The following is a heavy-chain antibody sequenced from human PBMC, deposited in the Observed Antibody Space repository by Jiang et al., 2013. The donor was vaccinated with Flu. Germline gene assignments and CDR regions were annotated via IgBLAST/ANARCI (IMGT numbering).Heavy chain of an antibody. J-gene: IGHJ3*02. CDR2: IYPGDSDT. Sequence: IYPGDSDTRYSPSFQGQVTISADKSISTAYLPWSSLKASDTAMYYCASLRMTTLEAAFDIWGQGTMVTVSS. CDR3: ASLRMTTLEAAFDI. V-gene: IGHV5-51*01. D-gene: IGHD3-16*01.